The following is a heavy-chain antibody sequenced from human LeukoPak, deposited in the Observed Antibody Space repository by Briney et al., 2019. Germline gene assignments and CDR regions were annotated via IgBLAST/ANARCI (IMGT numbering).Heavy chain of an antibody. V-gene: IGHV1-18*01. D-gene: IGHD3-3*01. J-gene: IGHJ6*03. CDR1: GYTFTSYG. CDR2: ISAYNGNT. CDR3: ARVVSSRDDFWSGYGYYYYMDV. Sequence: ASVKVSCKASGYTFTSYGISWVRQAPGQGLEWMGWISAYNGNTNYAQKLQGRVTMTTDTSTSTAYMELRSLRSDDTAVYYCARVVSSRDDFWSGYGYYYYMDVWGKGTTVTVSS.